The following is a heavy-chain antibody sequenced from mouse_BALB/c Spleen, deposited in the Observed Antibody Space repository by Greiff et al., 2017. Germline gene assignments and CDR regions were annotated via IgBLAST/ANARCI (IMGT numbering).Heavy chain of an antibody. CDR2: FYPGSGSI. V-gene: IGHV1-62-2*01. CDR1: GYTFTEYT. CDR3: ARHEERNSYYDGSAMDY. J-gene: IGHJ4*01. D-gene: IGHD1-1*01. Sequence: QVQLQQSGAELVKPGASVKLSCKASGYTFTEYTIHWVKQRSGQGLEWIGWFYPGSGSIKYNEKFKDKATLTADKSSSTVYMELSRLTSEDSAVYFCARHEERNSYYDGSAMDYWGQGTSVTVSS.